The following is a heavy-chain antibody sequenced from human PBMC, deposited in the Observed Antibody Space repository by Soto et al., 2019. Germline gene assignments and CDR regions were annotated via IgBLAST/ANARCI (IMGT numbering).Heavy chain of an antibody. CDR2: IIPIFGTA. J-gene: IGHJ4*02. CDR1: GGTFSSYA. Sequence: SVKVSCNASGGTFSSYAISWVRQAPGQGLEWMGGIIPIFGTANYAQKFQGRVTITADESTSTAYMELSSLRSEDTAVYYCARALYGGNAHFDYWGQGTLVTVSS. D-gene: IGHD4-17*01. CDR3: ARALYGGNAHFDY. V-gene: IGHV1-69*13.